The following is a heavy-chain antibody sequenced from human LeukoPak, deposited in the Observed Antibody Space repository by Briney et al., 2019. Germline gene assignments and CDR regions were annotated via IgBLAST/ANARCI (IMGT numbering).Heavy chain of an antibody. CDR3: ARDPVLRYFEAATSRPNNWFDP. D-gene: IGHD3-9*01. CDR1: GFTFSDYY. J-gene: IGHJ5*02. Sequence: GGSLRPSCAASGFTFSDYYMSWIRQAPGKGLEWVSYISSSGSTIYYADSVKGRFTISRDNAKNSLYLQMNSLRAEDTAVYYCARDPVLRYFEAATSRPNNWFDPWGQGTLVTVSS. V-gene: IGHV3-11*04. CDR2: ISSSGSTI.